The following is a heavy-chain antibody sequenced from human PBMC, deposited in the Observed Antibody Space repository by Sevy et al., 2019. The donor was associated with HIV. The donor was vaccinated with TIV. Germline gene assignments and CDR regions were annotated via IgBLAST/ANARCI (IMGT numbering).Heavy chain of an antibody. CDR3: ARDQAESSSTGGLDS. Sequence: SETLSLTCSVSGASVSSGSFFWTWIRQAPGKGLEWIGYIYYSGSTNYNPSLKSRVTFSVDTSKNQFSLKLRSVTAADTAVYYCARDQAESSSTGGLDSWGPGALVTISS. V-gene: IGHV4-61*01. CDR1: GASVSSGSFF. D-gene: IGHD6-6*01. J-gene: IGHJ4*02. CDR2: IYYSGST.